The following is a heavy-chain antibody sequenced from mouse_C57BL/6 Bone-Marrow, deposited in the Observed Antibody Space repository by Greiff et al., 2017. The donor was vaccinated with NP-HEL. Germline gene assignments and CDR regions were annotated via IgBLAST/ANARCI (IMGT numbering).Heavy chain of an antibody. D-gene: IGHD1-1*01. CDR2: INPYNGGT. CDR3: AREGLTNYFDY. V-gene: IGHV1-19*01. CDR1: GYTFTDYY. J-gene: IGHJ2*01. Sequence: EVQLQQSGPVLVKPGASVKMSCKASGYTFTDYYMNWVKQSHGKSLEWIGVINPYNGGTSYNQKFKGKATLTVDKSSSTAYMELNSLTSEDSAVYYCAREGLTNYFDYWGQGTTLTVSS.